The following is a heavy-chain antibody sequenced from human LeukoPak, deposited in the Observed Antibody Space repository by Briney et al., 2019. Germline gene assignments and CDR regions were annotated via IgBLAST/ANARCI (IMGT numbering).Heavy chain of an antibody. CDR3: VSLRRNSDRSVYYYYYNF. D-gene: IGHD3-22*01. CDR2: INPTSTSI. CDR1: GFTFSDYS. J-gene: IGHJ4*02. Sequence: GGSLRLSCAASGFTFSDYSINWVRQAPGKGLEWVSSINPTSTSIYYADAVRGRFTISRDNAKNSVYLQMNSLRAEDTALYYGVSLRRNSDRSVYYYYYNFWGQGILVTVSS. V-gene: IGHV3-21*01.